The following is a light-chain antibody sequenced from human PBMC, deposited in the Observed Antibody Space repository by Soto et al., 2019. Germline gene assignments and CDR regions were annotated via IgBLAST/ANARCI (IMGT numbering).Light chain of an antibody. Sequence: SYELTQPLSVSVGLGQTARITCGRNNIGSKNVHWYQQKPGQAPVLVIYSDSNRPSGIPERFSGSNSGNTATLTISRAQAGDEADYFCQVWDSYTAVVFGGGTKLTVL. V-gene: IGLV3-9*01. CDR2: SDS. CDR1: NIGSKN. CDR3: QVWDSYTAVV. J-gene: IGLJ2*01.